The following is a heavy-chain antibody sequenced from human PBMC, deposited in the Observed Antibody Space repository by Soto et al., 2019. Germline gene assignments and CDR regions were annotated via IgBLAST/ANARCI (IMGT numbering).Heavy chain of an antibody. J-gene: IGHJ4*02. CDR1: GGSISSYY. D-gene: IGHD6-13*01. CDR2: IYYSGST. V-gene: IGHV4-59*01. CDR3: ARDVKQQLVD. Sequence: QVQLQESGPGLVKPSETLSLTCTVSGGSISSYYWSWIRQPPGKGLEWIGYIYYSGSTNYHPSLKSRVTISVDTSKNQFSLKLSSVTAADTAVYYCARDVKQQLVDWGEGTLVTVSS.